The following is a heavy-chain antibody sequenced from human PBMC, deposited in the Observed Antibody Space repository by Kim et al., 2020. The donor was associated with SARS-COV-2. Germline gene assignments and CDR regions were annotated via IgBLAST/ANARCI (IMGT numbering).Heavy chain of an antibody. CDR1: GYTFTSYG. J-gene: IGHJ6*03. CDR3: AREASGCSSSTNCYPVYYYYYMDV. V-gene: IGHV1-18*01. D-gene: IGHD2-2*01. Sequence: ASVKVSCKASGYTFTSYGISWVRQAPGQGLEWMGWISADNGNTNYAQKLQGRVTMTTDTSTSTAYMELRSLRSDDTAVYYCAREASGCSSSTNCYPVYYYYYMDVWGKGTTGTVSS. CDR2: ISADNGNT.